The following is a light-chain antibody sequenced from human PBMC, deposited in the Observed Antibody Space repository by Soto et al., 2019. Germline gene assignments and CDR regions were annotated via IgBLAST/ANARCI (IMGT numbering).Light chain of an antibody. CDR3: QQYGSSPQT. J-gene: IGKJ1*01. Sequence: EIVLTQSPATLSFSPGERATLSCRASQSVSSYLAWYQQKPGQAPRLLIYDASNRATGIPARFSGSGSGTDFTLTISSLEPEDFAVYYCQQYGSSPQTFGQGTKVDI. CDR2: DAS. CDR1: QSVSSY. V-gene: IGKV3-11*01.